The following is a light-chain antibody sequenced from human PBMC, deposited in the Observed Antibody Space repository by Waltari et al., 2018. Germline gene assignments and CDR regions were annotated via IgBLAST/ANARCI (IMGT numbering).Light chain of an antibody. J-gene: IGKJ1*01. CDR2: DAS. Sequence: DIQMTQSPSSVTASVGDSVPLTCRASQGISSRLAWYQQKPGKAPKLLIYDASSWHSGVPSRFSGSGSGTEFTLTISSLQPEDFATYYCQQVDSFPRTFGQGTKVEVK. CDR1: QGISSR. CDR3: QQVDSFPRT. V-gene: IGKV1-12*01.